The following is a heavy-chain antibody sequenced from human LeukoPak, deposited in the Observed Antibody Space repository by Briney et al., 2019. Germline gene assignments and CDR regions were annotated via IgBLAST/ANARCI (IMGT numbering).Heavy chain of an antibody. D-gene: IGHD3-10*01. CDR2: INPNSGGT. V-gene: IGHV1-2*04. Sequence: ASVKVSCKASGYTFTGYYMHWVRQAPGQGLEWMGWINPNSGGTNYAQKFQGWVTMTRDTSISTAYMELSRLRSDDTAVYYCARELSMVRGVISGMDVWGQGTTVTVSS. J-gene: IGHJ6*02. CDR1: GYTFTGYY. CDR3: ARELSMVRGVISGMDV.